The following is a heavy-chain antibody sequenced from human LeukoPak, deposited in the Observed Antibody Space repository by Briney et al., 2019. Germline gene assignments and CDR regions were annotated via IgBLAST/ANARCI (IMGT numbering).Heavy chain of an antibody. CDR1: GYTFTGYY. CDR2: INPNSGGT. J-gene: IGHJ4*02. CDR3: ARDLIVGANPFDY. V-gene: IGHV1-2*02. Sequence: GASVKVSCKASGYTFTGYYMHWVRQAPGQGLEWMGWINPNSGGTNYAQKFQGRVTMTRDTSISTAYMGLSRLRSDDTAVYYCARDLIVGANPFDYWGQGTLVTVSS. D-gene: IGHD1-26*01.